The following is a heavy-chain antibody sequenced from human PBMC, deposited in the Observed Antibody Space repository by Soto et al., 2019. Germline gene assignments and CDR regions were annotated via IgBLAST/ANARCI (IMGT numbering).Heavy chain of an antibody. CDR1: GFTFSNYW. Sequence: EVQLVESGGGLVQPGGSLRLSCAVSGFTFSNYWMTWVRQAPGKGLEWVANIKEDGSEKHYVDSVKGRFTISRDNAKNSLYLQMNSLRAEDTAVYFCARGGSESDYWGQGTLVTVSS. D-gene: IGHD3-10*01. V-gene: IGHV3-7*01. CDR3: ARGGSESDY. J-gene: IGHJ4*02. CDR2: IKEDGSEK.